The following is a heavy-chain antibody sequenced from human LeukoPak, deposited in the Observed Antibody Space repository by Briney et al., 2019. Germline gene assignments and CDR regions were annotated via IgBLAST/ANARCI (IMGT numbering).Heavy chain of an antibody. V-gene: IGHV3-30*04. J-gene: IGHJ6*03. D-gene: IGHD3-3*01. CDR3: ARDLRSYYNFWSAYYNYYYYMDV. CDR2: ISYDGSEK. CDR1: GFTFSNYA. Sequence: GGSLRLSCAASGFTFSNYAVHWVRQAPGKGLEWVALISYDGSEKHYTDSVKGRFTISRDNSKNNLSLQMSSLRAEDTALYYCARDLRSYYNFWSAYYNYYYYMDVWGKGTMVTVSS.